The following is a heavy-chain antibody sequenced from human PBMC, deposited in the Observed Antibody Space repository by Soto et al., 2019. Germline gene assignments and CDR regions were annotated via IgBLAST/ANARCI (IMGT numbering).Heavy chain of an antibody. CDR2: VYHSGST. V-gene: IGHV4-4*02. D-gene: IGHD3-10*01. CDR1: GDSISSGNW. Sequence: SETLSLTCAVSGDSISSGNWWTWVRQPPGKGLEWIGGVYHSGSTNYNPSLKSRVTISVDTSKNQFSLKLSSVTAADTAVYYCATVWFGESQHWGQGTLVTVSS. J-gene: IGHJ1*01. CDR3: ATVWFGESQH.